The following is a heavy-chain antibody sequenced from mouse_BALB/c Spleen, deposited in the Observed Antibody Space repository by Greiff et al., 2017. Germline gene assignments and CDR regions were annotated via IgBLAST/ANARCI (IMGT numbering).Heavy chain of an antibody. CDR1: GFTFSSFG. J-gene: IGHJ4*01. D-gene: IGHD1-1*02. CDR3: ARSGGNYYAMDY. Sequence: DVMLVESGGGLVQPGGSRKLSCAASGFTFSSFGMHWVRQAPEKGLEWVAYISSGSSTIYYADTVKGRFTISRDNPKNTLFLQMTSLRSEDTAMYYCARSGGNYYAMDYWGQGTSVTVSS. CDR2: ISSGSSTI. V-gene: IGHV5-17*02.